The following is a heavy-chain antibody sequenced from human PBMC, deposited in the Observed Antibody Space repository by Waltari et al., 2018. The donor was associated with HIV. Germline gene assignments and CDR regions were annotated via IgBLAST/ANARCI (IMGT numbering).Heavy chain of an antibody. V-gene: IGHV3-23*01. CDR2: ISGSGGST. CDR3: AKEETRAVRGVTYNWFDP. CDR1: GFTFSSYA. D-gene: IGHD3-10*01. Sequence: EVQLLESGGGLVQPGGSLRLSCAASGFTFSSYAMSWVRQAPGKGLEWVSAISGSGGSTYYADSVNGRFTISRDNSKNTLYLQMNSRRAEDTAVYYCAKEETRAVRGVTYNWFDPWGQGTLVTVSS. J-gene: IGHJ5*02.